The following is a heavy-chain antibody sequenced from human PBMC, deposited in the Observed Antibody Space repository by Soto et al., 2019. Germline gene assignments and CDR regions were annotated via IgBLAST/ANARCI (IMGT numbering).Heavy chain of an antibody. V-gene: IGHV5-51*01. CDR2: IYPGASDT. D-gene: IGHD3-22*01. CDR3: ARLYDSGGFSLAFDI. CDR1: RYSFTSYW. J-gene: IGHJ3*02. Sequence: GESLNIPCKGSRYSFTSYWIGWVRQISGKGLEWMGLIYPGASDTRYIPSFQGQATISADKSISTAYLQWSSLKASETAMYYCARLYDSGGFSLAFDIWGQGTMVTVSS.